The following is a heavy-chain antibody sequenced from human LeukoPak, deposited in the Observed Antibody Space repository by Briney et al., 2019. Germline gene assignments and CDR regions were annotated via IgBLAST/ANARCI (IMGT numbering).Heavy chain of an antibody. CDR2: IKSKTDGGTT. V-gene: IGHV3-15*07. J-gene: IGHJ6*02. CDR3: TTGPAYCSSTSCSLSAYYYYGMDV. CDR1: GFTFSSYW. Sequence: PGGSLRLSCAGSGFTFSSYWMHWVRQAPGKGLVWVGRIKSKTDGGTTDYAAPVKGRFTISRDDSKNTLYLQMNSLKTEDTAVYYCTTGPAYCSSTSCSLSAYYYYGMDVWGQGTTVTVSS. D-gene: IGHD2-2*01.